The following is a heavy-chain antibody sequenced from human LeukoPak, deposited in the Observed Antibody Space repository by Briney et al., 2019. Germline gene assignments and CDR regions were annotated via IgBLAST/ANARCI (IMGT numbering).Heavy chain of an antibody. CDR1: GGSFSDYY. CDR3: ARDSPHEMGDYVWGSYRQNAFDI. Sequence: KTSETLSLTCAVYGGSFSDYYMSWIRQAPGKGLEWVSYISSSGSTIYYADSVKGRFTISRDNAKNSLYLQMNSLRAEDTAVYYCARDSPHEMGDYVWGSYRQNAFDIWGQGTMVTVSS. CDR2: ISSSGSTI. D-gene: IGHD3-16*02. J-gene: IGHJ3*02. V-gene: IGHV3-11*01.